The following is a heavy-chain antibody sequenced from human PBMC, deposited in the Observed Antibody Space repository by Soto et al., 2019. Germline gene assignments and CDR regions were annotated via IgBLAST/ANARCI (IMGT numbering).Heavy chain of an antibody. CDR3: ARESRGIAVAGTSHCFDY. D-gene: IGHD6-19*01. CDR2: IYYGVTA. V-gene: IGHV4-59*01. CDR1: GGSISGYY. J-gene: IGHJ4*02. Sequence: QVRLQESGPGLVKPSETLSLTCTVSGGSISGYYWTWIRQTPGKGLEWIGYIYYGVTANYNPSLKSRITRSIDTCKNQFSPELPSVTAADTAFYYCARESRGIAVAGTSHCFDYWGQGTLVTVSS.